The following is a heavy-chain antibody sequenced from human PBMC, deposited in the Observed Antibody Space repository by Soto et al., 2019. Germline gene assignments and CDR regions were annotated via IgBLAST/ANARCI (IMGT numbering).Heavy chain of an antibody. J-gene: IGHJ4*02. Sequence: QVQLVQSGAEVKKPGSSVKVSCKASGGTFSSYAISWVRQAPGQGLEWMGGIIPIFGTANYAQKFQGRVTITADESTSTAYMELSSLRSEDTAVYYCARSPPYDSRGYYPSDVDYWGQGTLVTVSS. D-gene: IGHD3-22*01. CDR3: ARSPPYDSRGYYPSDVDY. V-gene: IGHV1-69*12. CDR1: GGTFSSYA. CDR2: IIPIFGTA.